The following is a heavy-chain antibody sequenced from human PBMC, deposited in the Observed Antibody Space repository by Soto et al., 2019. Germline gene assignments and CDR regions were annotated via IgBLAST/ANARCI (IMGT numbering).Heavy chain of an antibody. J-gene: IGHJ4*02. Sequence: EVQLLESGGGVVQPGGSLRLSCVASGFNFKKFAMAWVRQAPGEGLEWVSGISCCGGSTSYADSVKGRFSIARDDSKNTLSLPMNSLIVEDTAQYYCAKADGEQWLVPHLDNWGQGTLVTVS. CDR1: GFNFKKFA. CDR2: ISCCGGST. D-gene: IGHD6-19*01. CDR3: AKADGEQWLVPHLDN. V-gene: IGHV3-23*01.